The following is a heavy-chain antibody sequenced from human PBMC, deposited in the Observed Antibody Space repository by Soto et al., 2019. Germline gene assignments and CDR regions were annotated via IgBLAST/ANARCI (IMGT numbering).Heavy chain of an antibody. Sequence: ASVKVSCKASGGTFSSYAISWVRQAPGQGLEWMGGIIPIFGTANYAQKFQGRVTITADESTSTAYMELSSLRSEDTAVYYCARDTITFGGVIVSTTSYYYYGMDVWGQGTTVTVSS. D-gene: IGHD3-16*02. CDR3: ARDTITFGGVIVSTTSYYYYGMDV. CDR2: IIPIFGTA. J-gene: IGHJ6*02. V-gene: IGHV1-69*13. CDR1: GGTFSSYA.